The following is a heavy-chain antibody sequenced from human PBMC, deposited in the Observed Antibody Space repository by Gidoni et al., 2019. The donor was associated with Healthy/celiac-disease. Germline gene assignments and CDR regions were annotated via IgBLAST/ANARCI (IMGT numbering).Heavy chain of an antibody. D-gene: IGHD5-18*01. CDR3: AKGDRGYSYGVFDY. J-gene: IGHJ4*02. Sequence: EVQLLESGGGLVQPGGSLRLSCAAAGLTVSSYAMSWVRQAPGKGLELVSAISGSCCSTYYADSVTGRFTISSDNSKNPLYLPMNSLRAEDTAVYYCAKGDRGYSYGVFDYWGQGTLVTVSS. V-gene: IGHV3-23*01. CDR2: ISGSCCST. CDR1: GLTVSSYA.